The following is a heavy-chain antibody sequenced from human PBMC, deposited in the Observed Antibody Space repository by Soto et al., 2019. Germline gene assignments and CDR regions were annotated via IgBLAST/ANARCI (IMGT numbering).Heavy chain of an antibody. J-gene: IGHJ5*02. CDR3: ARPQPFEFQNCFAP. CDR2: IYYTGNT. CDR1: GGSISTYY. D-gene: IGHD3-10*01. Sequence: SETLSLTCTVTGGSISTYYWGWIRQPPGKGLEWIGHIYYTGNTNYNPSLKSRVTISVDTSTNRFSLRLRSVSAADTAVYYCARPQPFEFQNCFAPGGQGPLVTVSS. V-gene: IGHV4-59*13.